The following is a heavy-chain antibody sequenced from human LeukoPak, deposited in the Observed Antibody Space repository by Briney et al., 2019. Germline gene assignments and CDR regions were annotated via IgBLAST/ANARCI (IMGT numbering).Heavy chain of an antibody. CDR1: GFTFSNYW. J-gene: IGHJ4*02. V-gene: IGHV3-74*01. D-gene: IGHD1-26*01. CDR2: INSDGSTT. Sequence: GGSLRLSCAASGFTFSNYWMHWVRQAPGKGLVWVSRINSDGSTTNYADSVKGRFTISRDNAKNTLYLQVNSLRAEDTAVYYCASGGSGTYGYWGQGTLVTVSS. CDR3: ASGGSGTYGY.